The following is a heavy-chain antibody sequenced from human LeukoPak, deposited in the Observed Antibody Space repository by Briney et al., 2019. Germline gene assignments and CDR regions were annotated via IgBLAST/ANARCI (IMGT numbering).Heavy chain of an antibody. CDR1: GGSFSGHH. V-gene: IGHV4-34*01. CDR3: ARRNVAVAHNEFDY. CDR2: INHSGST. J-gene: IGHJ4*02. D-gene: IGHD6-19*01. Sequence: PSETLSLTCAVYGGSFSGHHWTWIRQPPGKGLEWIGEINHSGSTNYNPSLKSRVTISVDPSRNEFPLKLTSVTAADTALYYCARRNVAVAHNEFDYWGQGTLVTVSS.